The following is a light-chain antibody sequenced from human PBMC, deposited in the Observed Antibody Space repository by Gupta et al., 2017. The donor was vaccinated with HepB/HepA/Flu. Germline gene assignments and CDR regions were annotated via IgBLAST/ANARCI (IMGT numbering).Light chain of an antibody. CDR2: TTS. V-gene: IGKV1-39*01. CDR3: QQGDTAPFT. J-gene: IGKJ3*01. Sequence: DIQMTQSSSSLSASVGDRVTITCRPSQSINGYLNWYQQKPGKAPKLLLNTTSTLQSGVPSRFSGSGSGTDFTLTISSMQPEDFATYYCQQGDTAPFTFGQGTRVDIE. CDR1: QSINGY.